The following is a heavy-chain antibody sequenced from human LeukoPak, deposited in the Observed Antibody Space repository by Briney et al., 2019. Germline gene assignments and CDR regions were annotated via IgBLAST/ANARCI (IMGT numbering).Heavy chain of an antibody. CDR3: AFPGYCSSTSCYDAFDI. Sequence: PSETLSLTCTVSGGSISSGGYYWSWIRQPPGKGLEWIGYIYHSGSTYYNPSLKSRVTISVDRSKNQFSLKLSSVTAADTAVYYCAFPGYCSSTSCYDAFDIWGQGTMVTVSS. CDR2: IYHSGST. D-gene: IGHD2-2*01. V-gene: IGHV4-30-2*01. J-gene: IGHJ3*02. CDR1: GGSISSGGYY.